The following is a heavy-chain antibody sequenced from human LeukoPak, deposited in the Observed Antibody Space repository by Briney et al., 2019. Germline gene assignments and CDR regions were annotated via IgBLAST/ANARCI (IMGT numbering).Heavy chain of an antibody. Sequence: PSETLSLTCTVSGGSISSYYWSWIRQPPGKGLERIGYIYYSGSTNYNPSLKSRVTISVDTSTNQFSLKLSSVTAADTAVYYCASSSWYGKLDYWGQGTLVTVSS. V-gene: IGHV4-59*08. CDR2: IYYSGST. CDR1: GGSISSYY. J-gene: IGHJ4*02. D-gene: IGHD6-13*01. CDR3: ASSSWYGKLDY.